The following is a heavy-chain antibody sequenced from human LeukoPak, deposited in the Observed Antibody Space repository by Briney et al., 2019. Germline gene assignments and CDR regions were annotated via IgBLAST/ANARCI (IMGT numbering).Heavy chain of an antibody. V-gene: IGHV3-11*01. CDR2: IGSSGSTI. J-gene: IGHJ4*02. CDR3: AKAMRYSSSPFDY. CDR1: GFTFSDYY. Sequence: GGSLRLSCAASGFTFSDYYMSWIRQAPGKGLEWVSYIGSSGSTIYYADSVKGRFTISRDNSKNTLYLQMNSLRAEDTAVYYCAKAMRYSSSPFDYWGQGTLVTVSS. D-gene: IGHD6-6*01.